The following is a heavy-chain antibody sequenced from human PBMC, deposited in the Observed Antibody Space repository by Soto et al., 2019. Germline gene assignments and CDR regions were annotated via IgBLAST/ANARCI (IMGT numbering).Heavy chain of an antibody. V-gene: IGHV4-59*01. CDR2: IYYSGST. D-gene: IGHD3-22*01. CDR1: GGPISSYY. Sequence: SETLSLTCTVSGGPISSYYWSWIRQPPGKGLEWIGYIYYSGSTNYIPSLKSRVTISVDTSKNQFSLKLSSVTAADTAVYYCARDQGTYYYDSSGYLDYWGQGTLVTVSS. J-gene: IGHJ4*02. CDR3: ARDQGTYYYDSSGYLDY.